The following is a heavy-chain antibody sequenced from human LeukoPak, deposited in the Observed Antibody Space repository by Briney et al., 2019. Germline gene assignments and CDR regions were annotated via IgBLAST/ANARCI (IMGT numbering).Heavy chain of an antibody. CDR2: ISSSSSYI. CDR1: GFTFSSYS. J-gene: IGHJ3*02. Sequence: GGSLRLSCAGSGFTFSSYSMNWVRQAPGKGLEWVSSISSSSSYIYYADSVKGRFTTSRYNAKNSLYLQMNSLRADDMSVYYCARAPAAYDIWGQGTMVTVSS. D-gene: IGHD2-2*01. CDR3: ARAPAAYDI. V-gene: IGHV3-21*01.